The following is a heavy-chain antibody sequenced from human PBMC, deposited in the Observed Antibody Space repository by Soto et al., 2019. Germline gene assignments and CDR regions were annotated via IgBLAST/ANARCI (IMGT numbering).Heavy chain of an antibody. J-gene: IGHJ6*02. D-gene: IGHD3-3*01. V-gene: IGHV5-51*01. CDR1: GYSFTSYW. CDR3: ARRGSYYDFWSGYYRGYGMDV. CDR2: IYPGDSDT. Sequence: GESLKISCKGSGYSFTSYWIGWVRQMPGKGLEWMGIIYPGDSDTRYSPSFQGQVTISADKSISTAYLQWSSLKASDTAMYYCARRGSYYDFWSGYYRGYGMDVWAQGTTVSVS.